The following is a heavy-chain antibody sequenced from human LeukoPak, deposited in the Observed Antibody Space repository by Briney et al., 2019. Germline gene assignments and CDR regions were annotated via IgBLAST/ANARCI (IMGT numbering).Heavy chain of an antibody. CDR1: RFTFGDYY. J-gene: IGHJ4*02. CDR3: ARVTGSSN. CDR2: ISSSVSTI. D-gene: IGHD2-2*01. Sequence: PGGSLRHSCAASRFTFGDYYMSWIRQAPGKGLEWGSYISSSVSTIYYTHSVKGRFTISRDKPKNSLYLQMNSQRAEDTAVYYCARVTGSSNWGQGTLVTVSS. V-gene: IGHV3-11*01.